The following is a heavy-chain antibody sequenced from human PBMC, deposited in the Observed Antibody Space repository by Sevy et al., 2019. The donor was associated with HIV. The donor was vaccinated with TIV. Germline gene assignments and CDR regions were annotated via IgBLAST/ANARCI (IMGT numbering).Heavy chain of an antibody. CDR3: ARGKHISDYYGSFDY. J-gene: IGHJ4*02. CDR2: LYLGGST. Sequence: GGSLRLSCAASGLIVSSNFMSWVRQAPGKGLEWVSVLYLGGSTYYADSVKGRFTISSDDSKNTLYLQMNSLRAEDTAVYFCARGKHISDYYGSFDYWGQGTLVTVSS. D-gene: IGHD3-3*01. CDR1: GLIVSSNF. V-gene: IGHV3-53*01.